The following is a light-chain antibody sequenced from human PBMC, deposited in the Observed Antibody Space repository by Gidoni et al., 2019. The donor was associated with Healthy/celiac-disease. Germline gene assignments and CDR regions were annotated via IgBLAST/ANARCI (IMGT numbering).Light chain of an antibody. CDR3: QKYYSFPRT. CDR1: QGITSY. Sequence: VIGMAPSPSLLSAYTGDRVTISCRMSQGITSYFAWYKHKPGKAPELLIYAASTLPSGVPSRFSGSGSGTDFTLTISCLQSEDFATYDCQKYYSFPRTFGQGTKVEIK. CDR2: AAS. J-gene: IGKJ1*01. V-gene: IGKV1D-8*01.